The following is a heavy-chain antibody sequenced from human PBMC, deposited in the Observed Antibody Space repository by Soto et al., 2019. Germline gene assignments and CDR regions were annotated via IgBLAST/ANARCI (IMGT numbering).Heavy chain of an antibody. Sequence: QVQLQESGPGLVKPSQTLSLTCTVSGGSINSGDYYWSWIRQPPGKGLEWIGYIYYSGSTYYNPSLKSRVTISVDTSKNQFSLKLSSVTAADTAVYYCARDLIYHGDYSGVAAFDIWGQGTMVTVSS. CDR2: IYYSGST. D-gene: IGHD4-17*01. CDR1: GGSINSGDYY. CDR3: ARDLIYHGDYSGVAAFDI. J-gene: IGHJ3*02. V-gene: IGHV4-30-4*01.